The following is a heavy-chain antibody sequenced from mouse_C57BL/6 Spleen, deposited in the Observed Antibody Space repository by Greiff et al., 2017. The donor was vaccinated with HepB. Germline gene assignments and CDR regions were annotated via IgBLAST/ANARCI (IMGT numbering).Heavy chain of an antibody. CDR2: IYPGDGDT. D-gene: IGHD1-1*01. CDR1: GYAFSSSW. CDR3: ANYYGSSTPFAY. J-gene: IGHJ3*01. Sequence: QVQLQQSGPELVKPGASVKISCKASGYAFSSSWMNWVKQRPGKGLEWIGRIYPGDGDTNYNGKFKGKATLTADKSSSTAYMQLSSLTSEDSAFYCCANYYGSSTPFAYWGQGTLVTVSA. V-gene: IGHV1-82*01.